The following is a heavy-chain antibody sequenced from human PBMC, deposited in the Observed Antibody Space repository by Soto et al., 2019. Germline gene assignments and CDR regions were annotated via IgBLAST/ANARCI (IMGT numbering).Heavy chain of an antibody. J-gene: IGHJ6*02. CDR2: ISYDGSNK. V-gene: IGHV3-30*18. Sequence: GGSLRLSCAVSGFTVSNNLMTWVRQAPGKGLDWVAVISYDGSNKYYADSVKGRFTISRDNSKNTLYLQMNSLRAEDTAVYYCAKDLWFGELHDDYHYYRMDVWGQGTTVTVSS. D-gene: IGHD3-10*01. CDR1: GFTVSNNL. CDR3: AKDLWFGELHDDYHYYRMDV.